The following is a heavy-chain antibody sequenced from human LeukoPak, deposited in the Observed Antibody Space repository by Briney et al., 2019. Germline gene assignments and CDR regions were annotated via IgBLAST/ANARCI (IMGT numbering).Heavy chain of an antibody. V-gene: IGHV3-23*01. J-gene: IGHJ4*02. CDR2: ISGSGGST. CDR1: GGSFSGYY. D-gene: IGHD3-16*01. Sequence: ETLSLTCAVYGGSFSGYYWSWVRQAPGKGLAWVSAISGSGGSTYYADSVKGRFTISRDNSKNTLYLQMNSLRAEDTAVYYCAKGGDYFDYWGQGTLVTVSS. CDR3: AKGGDYFDY.